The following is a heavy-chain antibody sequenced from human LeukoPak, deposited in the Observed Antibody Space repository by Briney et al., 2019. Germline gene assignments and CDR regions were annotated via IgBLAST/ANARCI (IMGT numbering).Heavy chain of an antibody. CDR3: AKSGSGWYIYY. CDR2: ISGSGGST. D-gene: IGHD6-19*01. CDR1: GFTFSSYS. J-gene: IGHJ4*02. Sequence: GGSLRLSCAASGFTFSSYSMSWVRQAPGKGLEWVSAISGSGGSTYYADSVKGRFTISRDNSKNTLYLQMNSLRAEDTAVYYCAKSGSGWYIYYWGQGTLVTVSS. V-gene: IGHV3-23*01.